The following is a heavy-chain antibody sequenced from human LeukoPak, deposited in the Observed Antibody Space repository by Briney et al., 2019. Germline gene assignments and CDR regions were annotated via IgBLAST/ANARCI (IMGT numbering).Heavy chain of an antibody. D-gene: IGHD6-13*01. CDR3: ARFRGSSWFFDY. V-gene: IGHV3-74*01. CDR1: GFTFSSYW. J-gene: IGHJ4*02. CDR2: INSDGSST. Sequence: GGSLRLSCAASGFTFSSYWMHWVRQAPGKGLVWVSRINSDGSSTSYADSVKGRFTISRDNAKNTLYLQMNSLRAEDTAVYYCARFRGSSWFFDYWGQETLVTVSS.